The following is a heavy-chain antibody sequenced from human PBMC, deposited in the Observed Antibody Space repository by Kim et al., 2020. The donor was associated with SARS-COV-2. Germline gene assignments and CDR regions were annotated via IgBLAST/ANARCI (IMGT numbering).Heavy chain of an antibody. J-gene: IGHJ4*02. CDR3: AKERRKYCSGGSCHLEY. Sequence: GKGRFTNSRDNSKNALYLQMNNLRAEDTAVYYCAKERRKYCSGGSCHLEYWGQGTLVTVSS. V-gene: IGHV3-33*06. D-gene: IGHD2-15*01.